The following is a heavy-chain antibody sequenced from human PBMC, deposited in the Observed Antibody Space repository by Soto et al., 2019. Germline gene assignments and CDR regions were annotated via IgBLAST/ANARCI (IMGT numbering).Heavy chain of an antibody. CDR3: AREYTAWPLAYGLDV. CDR1: GFTFSTYS. CDR2: ISSRSDI. D-gene: IGHD2-2*02. Sequence: GGSLRLSCVGSGFTFSTYSINWVRQAPGKGLEWVSSISSRSDIYYADSVKGRFTISRGNAKNSVSLQMNSLRAEDTAVYYCAREYTAWPLAYGLDVWGQGTTVTVSS. J-gene: IGHJ6*02. V-gene: IGHV3-21*01.